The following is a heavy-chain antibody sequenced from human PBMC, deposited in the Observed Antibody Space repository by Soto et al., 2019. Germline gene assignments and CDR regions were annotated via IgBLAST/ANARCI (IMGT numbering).Heavy chain of an antibody. CDR2: ISYDGSNK. V-gene: IGHV3-30*18. CDR1: GFTFSSYG. J-gene: IGHJ6*02. CDR3: AKDLRGRLGFLEWSSPSGV. D-gene: IGHD3-3*01. Sequence: GGSLTLSCAASGFTFSSYGMHWVRQAPGKGLEWVAVISYDGSNKYYADSVKGRFTISRDNSKNTLYLQMNSLRAEDTAVYYCAKDLRGRLGFLEWSSPSGVWGQGTTVTVSS.